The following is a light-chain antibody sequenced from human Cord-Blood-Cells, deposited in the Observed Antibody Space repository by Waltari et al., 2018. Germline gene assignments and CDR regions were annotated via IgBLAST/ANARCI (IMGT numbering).Light chain of an antibody. V-gene: IGLV2-14*01. CDR2: EVS. Sequence: QSALTQPASVSGSPGQSITISCTGTSSDVGGYNYVSWYQQHPGKAPKLMIYEVSNRPSGVSHRFAVSKSGNTASLTISGLQAEDEADYYCSSYTSSSTVFGGGTKLTVL. CDR1: SSDVGGYNY. CDR3: SSYTSSSTV. J-gene: IGLJ2*01.